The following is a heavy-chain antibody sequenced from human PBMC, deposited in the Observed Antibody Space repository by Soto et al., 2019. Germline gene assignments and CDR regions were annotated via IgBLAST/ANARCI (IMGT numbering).Heavy chain of an antibody. J-gene: IGHJ6*02. CDR3: ARAYDFWSGPIRMDG. D-gene: IGHD3-3*01. CDR2: INPTTGGA. CDR1: GYTFIDFY. V-gene: IGHV1-2*02. Sequence: ASVKVSCKSSGYTFIDFYIHWVRQAPGQGLEWMGWINPTTGGAVYAQKFLGRVTMTRDTSISTAYMELSRLRSDDTAVYYCARAYDFWSGPIRMDGWGQGTTVTVSS.